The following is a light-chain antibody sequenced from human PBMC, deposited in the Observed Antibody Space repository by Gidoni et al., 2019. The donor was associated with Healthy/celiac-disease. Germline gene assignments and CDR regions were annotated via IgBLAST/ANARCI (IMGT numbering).Light chain of an antibody. V-gene: IGKV1-39*01. Sequence: DIQMTQPTSSLSASVGDRVTITSRASQSIRSYLNWYQQKPGNAPKLLIYAASSFQSGVPSRSSGCGSGTDFTLTISSLQPEEFETYYCQQSYSTPLTFGGGTKVEIK. CDR2: AAS. CDR1: QSIRSY. CDR3: QQSYSTPLT. J-gene: IGKJ4*01.